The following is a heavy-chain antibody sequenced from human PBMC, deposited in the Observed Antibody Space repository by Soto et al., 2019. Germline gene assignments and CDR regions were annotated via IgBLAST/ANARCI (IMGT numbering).Heavy chain of an antibody. Sequence: EVQLVESGGGLVQPGGSLRLSCAASGFTFSSYWMTWVRQAPGKGLEWVANIKQDGSEKYYVDSVKGRFTIFRDNAKNSLYLQMNSLRAEDTALYYCARVHCSGGSCYSALDAFDIWGQGTMVTVSS. D-gene: IGHD2-15*01. CDR1: GFTFSSYW. J-gene: IGHJ3*02. CDR2: IKQDGSEK. V-gene: IGHV3-7*01. CDR3: ARVHCSGGSCYSALDAFDI.